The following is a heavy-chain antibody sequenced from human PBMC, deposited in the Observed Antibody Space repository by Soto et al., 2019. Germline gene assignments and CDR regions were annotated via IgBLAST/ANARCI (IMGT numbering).Heavy chain of an antibody. CDR2: IIPIFGTA. V-gene: IGHV1-69*13. D-gene: IGHD2-15*01. CDR1: GGTFSSYA. CDR3: AKEAGDCSGGSCYPAQAFDI. J-gene: IGHJ3*02. Sequence: SVKVSCKASGGTFSSYAISWVRQAPGQGLEWMGGIIPIFGTANYAQKFQGRVTITADESTSTAYMELSSLRAEDTAVYYCAKEAGDCSGGSCYPAQAFDIWGQGTMVTVSS.